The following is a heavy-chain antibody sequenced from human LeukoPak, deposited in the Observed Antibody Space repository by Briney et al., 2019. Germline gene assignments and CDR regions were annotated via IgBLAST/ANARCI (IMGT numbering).Heavy chain of an antibody. CDR1: GFTFSSHA. CDR2: ISYDGSNK. V-gene: IGHV3-30-3*01. J-gene: IGHJ4*02. D-gene: IGHD2-2*01. Sequence: PGGSLRLSCAASGFTFSSHAMHWVRQAPGKGLEWVAFISYDGSNKNYADSVKGRFTFSRDNSKNTLYLQMNSLRPEDTAVYYCARGFCTRTSCSQAGHWGQGTLVTVSS. CDR3: ARGFCTRTSCSQAGH.